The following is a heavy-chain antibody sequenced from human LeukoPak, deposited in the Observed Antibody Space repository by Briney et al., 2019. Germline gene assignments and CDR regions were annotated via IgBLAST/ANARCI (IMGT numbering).Heavy chain of an antibody. D-gene: IGHD2-2*01. CDR2: IKQDGSDK. V-gene: IGHV3-7*01. Sequence: GGSLRLSCAASGFTFSTYWVSWVRQAPGKGLEWVANIKQDGSDKYYVDSVKGRFTISRDNAKNSLFLQMNSLRAEDTAVYYCARVRCSSNSCFPDYWGQGTLVTVSS. CDR3: ARVRCSSNSCFPDY. CDR1: GFTFSTYW. J-gene: IGHJ4*02.